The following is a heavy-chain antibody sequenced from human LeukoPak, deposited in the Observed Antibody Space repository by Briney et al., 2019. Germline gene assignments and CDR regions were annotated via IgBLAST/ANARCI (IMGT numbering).Heavy chain of an antibody. CDR3: ARASNYYGSGSYRLYYYYGMDV. CDR2: IYYSGST. D-gene: IGHD3-10*01. Sequence: SETLSLTRTVSGGSISSYYWSWIRQPPGKGLEWIGYIYYSGSTNYNPSLKSRVTISVDTSKNQFSLKLSSVTAADTAVYYCARASNYYGSGSYRLYYYYGMDVWGQGTTVTVSS. J-gene: IGHJ6*02. CDR1: GGSISSYY. V-gene: IGHV4-59*01.